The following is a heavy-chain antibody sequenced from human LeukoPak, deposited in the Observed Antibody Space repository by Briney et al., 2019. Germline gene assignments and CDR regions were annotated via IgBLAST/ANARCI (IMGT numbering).Heavy chain of an antibody. CDR3: AREGTTYYYDSSGYSGRNYYYYGMDV. Sequence: GGSLRLSCAASGFTFSSYEMNWVRQAPGKGLEWVSYISSSGSTIYYADSVKGRFTISRDNAKNSLYLQMNSLRAEDTAVYYCAREGTTYYYDSSGYSGRNYYYYGMDVWGQGTTVTVSS. CDR2: ISSSGSTI. D-gene: IGHD3-22*01. J-gene: IGHJ6*02. V-gene: IGHV3-48*03. CDR1: GFTFSSYE.